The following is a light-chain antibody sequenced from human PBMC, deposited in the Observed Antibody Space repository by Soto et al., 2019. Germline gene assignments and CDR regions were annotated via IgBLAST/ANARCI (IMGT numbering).Light chain of an antibody. J-gene: IGLJ3*02. CDR1: SSDVGAYNY. V-gene: IGLV2-8*01. CDR3: TSYAGNNIWV. CDR2: EVS. Sequence: QSALTQPPSASGSPGQSVTISCTGTSSDVGAYNYVSWYQQYPGKALKLMIYEVSKRPSGVPDRFSGSKSGKTASLTVSGLQPEDEADYHCTSYAGNNIWVFGGGTELTVL.